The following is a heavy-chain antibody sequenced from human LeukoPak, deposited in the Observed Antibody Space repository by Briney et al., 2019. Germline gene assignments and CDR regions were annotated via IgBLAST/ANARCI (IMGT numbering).Heavy chain of an antibody. Sequence: WPSVTVSCKASGYTFTSYAMHWVRQAPGQRLEWMGWINAGNGNTKYSQKFQGRVTITRDTSASTAYMELSSLRSEDTAVYYCARDRKAAAGTFHYWGQGTLVTVSS. D-gene: IGHD6-13*01. CDR2: INAGNGNT. J-gene: IGHJ4*02. CDR3: ARDRKAAAGTFHY. CDR1: GYTFTSYA. V-gene: IGHV1-3*01.